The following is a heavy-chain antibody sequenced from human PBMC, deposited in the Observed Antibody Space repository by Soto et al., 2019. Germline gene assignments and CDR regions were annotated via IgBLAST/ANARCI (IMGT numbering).Heavy chain of an antibody. J-gene: IGHJ5*02. CDR3: AKDPWHYRSPPKWFDP. D-gene: IGHD1-7*01. V-gene: IGHV3-23*01. CDR1: GVTFIGYG. Sequence: LRHSCAASGVTFIGYGRSCVRQTQGKGLEWVSAISGSGGSTYYADSVKGRFTISRDNSKNTLYLQMNSLRAEDTAVYYCAKDPWHYRSPPKWFDPWGQGTLVTVSS. CDR2: ISGSGGST.